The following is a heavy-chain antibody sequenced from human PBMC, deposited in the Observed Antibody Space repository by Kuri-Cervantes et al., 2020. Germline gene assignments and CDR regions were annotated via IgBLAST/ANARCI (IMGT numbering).Heavy chain of an antibody. Sequence: SETLSLTCAVSGGSISSSNWWSWVRQPPGKGLEWIGEIYHSGSTNYNPSLKSRVTISVDKSKNQFSLKLSSVTAADTAVYYCARDLGSYYDFWSGYLGVSGYYYGMDVWGQGTTVTVSS. CDR1: GGSISSSNW. J-gene: IGHJ6*02. D-gene: IGHD3-3*01. CDR2: IYHSGST. CDR3: ARDLGSYYDFWSGYLGVSGYYYGMDV. V-gene: IGHV4-4*02.